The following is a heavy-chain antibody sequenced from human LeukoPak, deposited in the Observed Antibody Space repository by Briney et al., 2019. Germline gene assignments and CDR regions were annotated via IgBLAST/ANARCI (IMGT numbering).Heavy chain of an antibody. J-gene: IGHJ3*02. D-gene: IGHD6-19*01. Sequence: SETLSLTCAVSGASISLYYWYWIRQPPGKGLEWIGYIYYSGSTNYNPSLKSRVTISVDTSKNQFSLKLSSVTAADTAVYYCGRPYRSGWYGSFDIWGQGTMVTVSS. CDR2: IYYSGST. CDR1: GASISLYY. V-gene: IGHV4-59*08. CDR3: GRPYRSGWYGSFDI.